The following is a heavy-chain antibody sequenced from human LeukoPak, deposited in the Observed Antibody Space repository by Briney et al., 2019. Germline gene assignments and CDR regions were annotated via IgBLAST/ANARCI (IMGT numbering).Heavy chain of an antibody. Sequence: SVKVSCKASGGTFSSYAISWVRQAPGQGLEWMGGIIPIFGTANYAQKFQGRVTITADKSTSTAYMELSSLRSEDTAVYYCASTPPIAAAGTMFDPWGQGTLVTVSS. CDR3: ASTPPIAAAGTMFDP. V-gene: IGHV1-69*06. CDR1: GGTFSSYA. CDR2: IIPIFGTA. J-gene: IGHJ5*02. D-gene: IGHD6-13*01.